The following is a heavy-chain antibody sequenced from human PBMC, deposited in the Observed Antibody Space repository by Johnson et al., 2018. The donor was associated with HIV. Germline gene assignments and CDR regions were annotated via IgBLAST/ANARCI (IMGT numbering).Heavy chain of an antibody. CDR2: IRYDGSNK. D-gene: IGHD6-25*01. J-gene: IGHJ3*02. CDR1: GFTFSSYG. V-gene: IGHV3-30*02. Sequence: MQLVESGGGVVQPGGSLRLSCAASGFTFSSYGMHWVRQAPGKGLEWVAFIRYDGSNKYYADSVKGRFTISRDNSKNTLYLQMNSLRAEDTAVYYCAGGEEEQRGDAFDIWGQGTMVTVSS. CDR3: AGGEEEQRGDAFDI.